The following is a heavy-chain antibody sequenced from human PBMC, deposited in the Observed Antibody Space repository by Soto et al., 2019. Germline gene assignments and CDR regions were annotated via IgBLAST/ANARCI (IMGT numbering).Heavy chain of an antibody. CDR3: AREFQYSSGWYGYYYYYGMAV. V-gene: IGHV1-2*04. Sequence: ASVKVSCKASGYTFTGYYMHWVRQAPGQGLEWMGWINPNSGGTNYAQKFQGWVTMTRDTSISTAYMELSRLRSDDTAVYYCAREFQYSSGWYGYYYYYGMAVWGQGTTVTVSS. D-gene: IGHD6-19*01. J-gene: IGHJ6*02. CDR2: INPNSGGT. CDR1: GYTFTGYY.